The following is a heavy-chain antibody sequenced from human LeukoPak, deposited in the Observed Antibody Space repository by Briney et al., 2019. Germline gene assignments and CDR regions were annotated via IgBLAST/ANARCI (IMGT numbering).Heavy chain of an antibody. CDR1: GVSISNSGYY. V-gene: IGHV4-39*01. J-gene: IGHJ4*02. CDR3: AKTYYYDPFDY. D-gene: IGHD3-22*01. Sequence: SETLSLTCTVSGVSISNSGYYWGWVRQPPGKGLEWIGNIYYSGSTYYNSSLKSRVTISVDTSKNQFSLKLSSVTAADTAVYYCAKTYYYDPFDYWGPGTLVTVSS. CDR2: IYYSGST.